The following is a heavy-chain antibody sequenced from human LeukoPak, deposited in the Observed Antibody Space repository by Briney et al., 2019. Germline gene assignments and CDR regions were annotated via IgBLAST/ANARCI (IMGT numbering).Heavy chain of an antibody. CDR1: GGSISSSSYY. CDR3: AREGPGELGNWFDP. V-gene: IGHV4-39*07. CDR2: IYYSGST. Sequence: PSETLSLTCTVSGGSISSSSYYWGWIRQPPGKGLEWIGSIYYSGSTYYNPSLKSRVTISVDTSKNQFSLKLSSVTAADTAVYYCAREGPGELGNWFDPWGQGTLVTVSS. D-gene: IGHD6-13*01. J-gene: IGHJ5*02.